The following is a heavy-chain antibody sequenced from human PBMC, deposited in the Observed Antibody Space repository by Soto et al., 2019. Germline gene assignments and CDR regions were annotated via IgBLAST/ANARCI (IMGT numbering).Heavy chain of an antibody. CDR1: GDSVSSNSAA. CDR3: ARTLRYFDWLLSYFYYGMDV. CDR2: TYYRSKWYN. D-gene: IGHD3-9*01. V-gene: IGHV6-1*01. Sequence: SQTLSLTCAFSGDSVSSNSAAWNWIRQSPSRGLEWLGRTYYRSKWYNDYAVSVKSRITINPDTSKDQFSLQLNSVTPEDTAVYYCARTLRYFDWLLSYFYYGMDVWGKGTTLTVSS. J-gene: IGHJ6*04.